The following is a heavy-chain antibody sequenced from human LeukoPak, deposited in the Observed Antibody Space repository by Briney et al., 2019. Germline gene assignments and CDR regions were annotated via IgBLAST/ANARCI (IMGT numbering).Heavy chain of an antibody. CDR1: GGTFSSYA. J-gene: IGHJ4*02. D-gene: IGHD6-19*01. V-gene: IGHV1-69*04. CDR2: IIPILGIA. CDR3: ARQQVVAGFDY. Sequence: ASVKVSCKASGGTFSSYAISWVRQAPGQGLEWMGRIIPILGIANYAQKFQGRVTITADKSTSTAYMEPSSLRSEDTGVYYCARQQVVAGFDYWGQGTLVTVSS.